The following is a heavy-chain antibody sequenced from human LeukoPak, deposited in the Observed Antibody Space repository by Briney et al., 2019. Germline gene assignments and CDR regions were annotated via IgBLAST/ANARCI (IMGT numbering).Heavy chain of an antibody. J-gene: IGHJ4*02. CDR3: ARELAVAGSLLFDY. CDR2: IKRDGSEK. D-gene: IGHD6-19*01. V-gene: IGHV3-7*01. CDR1: GFTFSSYW. Sequence: GGSLRLSCAASGFTFSSYWMSWVRQAPGKGLEWVANIKRDGSEKYYVDSVKGRSTISRDNAKNSLYLQMNSLRAEDTAVYYCARELAVAGSLLFDYWGQGTLVTVSS.